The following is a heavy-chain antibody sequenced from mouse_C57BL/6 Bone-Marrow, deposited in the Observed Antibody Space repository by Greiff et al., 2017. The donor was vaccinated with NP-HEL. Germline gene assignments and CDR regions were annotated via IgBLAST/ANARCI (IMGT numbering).Heavy chain of an antibody. V-gene: IGHV1-74*01. D-gene: IGHD2-4*01. J-gene: IGHJ1*03. Sequence: QVQLKQPGAELVKPGASVKVSCKASGYTFTSYWMHWVKQRPGQGLEWIGRIHPSDSDTNYNQKFKGKATLTVDKSSSTAYMQLSSLTSEDSAVYYCAIKVYYDYWYFDVWGTGTTVTVSS. CDR1: GYTFTSYW. CDR3: AIKVYYDYWYFDV. CDR2: IHPSDSDT.